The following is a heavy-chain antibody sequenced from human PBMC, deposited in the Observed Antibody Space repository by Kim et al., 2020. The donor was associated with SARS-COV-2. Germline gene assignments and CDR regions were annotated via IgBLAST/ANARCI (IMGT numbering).Heavy chain of an antibody. Sequence: GRSLRLSCAASGFTFSSYEMNWVRQAPGKGLEWVSYISSSGSTIYYADSVKGRFTISRDNAKNSLYLQMNSLRAEDTAVYYCARDMVRGVIVYYYYGMDVWGQGTTVTVSS. D-gene: IGHD3-10*01. V-gene: IGHV3-48*03. CDR1: GFTFSSYE. CDR3: ARDMVRGVIVYYYYGMDV. J-gene: IGHJ6*02. CDR2: ISSSGSTI.